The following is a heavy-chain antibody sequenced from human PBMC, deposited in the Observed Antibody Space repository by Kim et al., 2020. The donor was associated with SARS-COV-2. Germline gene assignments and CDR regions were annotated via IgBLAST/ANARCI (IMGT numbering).Heavy chain of an antibody. D-gene: IGHD2-21*01. CDR3: AREGLGWQQLSPWYFDL. CDR2: ISANNGNT. CDR1: GYSFTNYG. Sequence: ASVKVSCKASGYSFTNYGISWVRQAPGQGLEWMVWISANNGNTNYAQKLQGRVTLTTDTSTSTAYMELRSLRSDDTAVYYCAREGLGWQQLSPWYFDLWGRGAPVHVS. V-gene: IGHV1-18*04. J-gene: IGHJ2*01.